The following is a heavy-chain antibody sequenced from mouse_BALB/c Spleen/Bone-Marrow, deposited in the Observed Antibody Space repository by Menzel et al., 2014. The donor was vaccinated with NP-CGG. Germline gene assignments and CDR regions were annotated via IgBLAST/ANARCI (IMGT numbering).Heavy chain of an antibody. J-gene: IGHJ2*01. CDR3: ARTYYRYGAYYFDT. CDR2: ISFDGTN. D-gene: IGHD2-14*01. CDR1: GYSITSSYF. V-gene: IGHV3-6*02. Sequence: ESGPGLVKPSQSLSLTCSVTGYSITSSYFWNWIRQFPGNKLEWMGYISFDGTNNYNPSLKNQISITRDTSKNQFFLKLSSVTTEDTATFYCARTYYRYGAYYFDTLGQGTTLTVSS.